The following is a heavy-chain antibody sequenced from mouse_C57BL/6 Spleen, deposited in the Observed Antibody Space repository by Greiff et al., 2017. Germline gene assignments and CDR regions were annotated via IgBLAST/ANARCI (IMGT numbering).Heavy chain of an antibody. J-gene: IGHJ4*01. CDR2: ISDGGSYT. V-gene: IGHV5-4*01. CDR3: ARERGISSSVGAMDY. D-gene: IGHD2-14*01. Sequence: EVQVVEPGGGLVKPGGSLKLSCAASGFTFSSYAMSWVRQTPEKRLEWVATISDGGSYTYYPDNVKGRFTISRDNAKNNQYLQMSHLKSEDTAMYYCARERGISSSVGAMDYWGQGTSVTVSS. CDR1: GFTFSSYA.